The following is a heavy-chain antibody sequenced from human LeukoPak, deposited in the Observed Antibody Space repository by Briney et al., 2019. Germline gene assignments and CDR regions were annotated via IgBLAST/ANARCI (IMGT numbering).Heavy chain of an antibody. Sequence: SETLSLTCTVSGGSISSSSYYWGWIRQPPGKGLEWIGSIHYSGSTYYNPSLKSRVSISVDTSKNQFSLKLSSVTDADTAIYYCARDGSSGEQWPIGGFDYWGQGTLVTVS. CDR2: IHYSGST. V-gene: IGHV4-39*07. J-gene: IGHJ4*02. CDR3: ARDGSSGEQWPIGGFDY. D-gene: IGHD6-19*01. CDR1: GGSISSSSYY.